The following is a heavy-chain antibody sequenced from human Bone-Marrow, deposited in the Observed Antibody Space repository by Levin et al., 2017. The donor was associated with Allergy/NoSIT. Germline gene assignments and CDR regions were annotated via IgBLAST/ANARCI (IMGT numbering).Heavy chain of an antibody. J-gene: IGHJ4*02. CDR2: IRSKANSYAT. D-gene: IGHD6-13*01. Sequence: GGSLRLSCAASGFTFSGSAMHWVRQASGKGLEWVGRIRSKANSYATAYAASVKGRFTISRDDSKNTAYLQMNSLKTEDTAVYYCTRHLASSWGELPDYWGQGTLVTVSS. CDR1: GFTFSGSA. V-gene: IGHV3-73*01. CDR3: TRHLASSWGELPDY.